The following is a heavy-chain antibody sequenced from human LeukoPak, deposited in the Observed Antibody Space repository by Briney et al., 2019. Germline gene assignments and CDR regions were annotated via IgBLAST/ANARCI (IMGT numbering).Heavy chain of an antibody. V-gene: IGHV1-8*01. Sequence: ASVKVSCKASGYTFTSYDINWVRQATGQGLEWWGWMNPNSGNTGYAQKFQGRVTMTRNTSISTAYMELSSLRSEDTAVYYCARAGIAVAGGYYYYYYGMDVWGQGTTVTVSS. CDR3: ARAGIAVAGGYYYYYYGMDV. D-gene: IGHD6-19*01. CDR2: MNPNSGNT. J-gene: IGHJ6*02. CDR1: GYTFTSYD.